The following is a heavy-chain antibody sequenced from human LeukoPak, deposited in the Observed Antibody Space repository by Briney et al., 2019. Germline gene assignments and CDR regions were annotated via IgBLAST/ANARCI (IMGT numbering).Heavy chain of an antibody. D-gene: IGHD2-2*01. CDR1: GDSISTTIDS. CDR3: ARIYPIIGYCSSTSCPASFDI. Sequence: SETLSLTCTVSGDSISTTIDSWGWIRQPPGRGLECIVSIYYSGSTYYNPPLKSRATILVDTSRNQFSMKLSSVTAADTAVYYCARIYPIIGYCSSTSCPASFDIWGQGTMVTVSS. J-gene: IGHJ3*02. V-gene: IGHV4-39*07. CDR2: IYYSGST.